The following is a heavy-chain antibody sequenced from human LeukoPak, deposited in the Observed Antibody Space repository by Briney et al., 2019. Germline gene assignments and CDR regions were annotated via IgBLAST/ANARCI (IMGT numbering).Heavy chain of an antibody. Sequence: GGSLRISCAASGFTFSDYYMSWIRQAPGKGLEWVSYISSSSTYKNYADSVKGRFTISRDNAKNSLYLQMNSLRAEDTAVYYCARDSSSSSWYLNWFDPWGQGTLVTVSS. J-gene: IGHJ5*02. V-gene: IGHV3-11*05. CDR3: ARDSSSSSWYLNWFDP. CDR1: GFTFSDYY. CDR2: ISSSSTYK. D-gene: IGHD6-13*01.